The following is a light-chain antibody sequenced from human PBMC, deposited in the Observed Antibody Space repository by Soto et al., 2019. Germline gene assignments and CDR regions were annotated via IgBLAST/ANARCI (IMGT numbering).Light chain of an antibody. V-gene: IGKV3-11*01. CDR3: QQRHMWPIT. J-gene: IGKJ5*01. CDR1: QSFRGL. CDR2: DAY. Sequence: VVLTRCPVNLYLTPGERATLSCRASQSFRGLLAWYQQKPGQAPRLLIYDAYNRATGIPPRFSGSGSGTDFTLTISSLEPEDSAVYYCQQRHMWPITFGQGTLLEVK.